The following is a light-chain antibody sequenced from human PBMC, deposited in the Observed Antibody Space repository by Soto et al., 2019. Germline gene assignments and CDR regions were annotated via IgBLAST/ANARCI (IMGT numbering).Light chain of an antibody. CDR3: CSYAGSYTVV. CDR1: SSDVGGYNY. Sequence: QSALTQPRSVSGSPGQSVTISCTGTSSDVGGYNYVSWYQQHPGKDPKVMIYDVSKRPSGVPDRFSGSKSGNTASLTISGLQAEDEADYYCCSYAGSYTVVFGGGTKLTVL. CDR2: DVS. V-gene: IGLV2-11*01. J-gene: IGLJ2*01.